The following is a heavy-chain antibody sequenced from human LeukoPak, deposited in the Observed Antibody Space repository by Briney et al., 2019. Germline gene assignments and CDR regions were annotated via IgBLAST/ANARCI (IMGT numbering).Heavy chain of an antibody. J-gene: IGHJ3*02. CDR1: GFTFSSYA. CDR2: ISYDGSNK. Sequence: PGGSLRLSCAASGFTFSSYAMPWVRQAPGKGLEWVAVISYDGSNKYYADSVKGRFTISRDNSKNTLYLQMNSLRAEDTAVYYCARDYYYDSSGYYFGDAFDIWGQGTMVTVSS. CDR3: ARDYYYDSSGYYFGDAFDI. V-gene: IGHV3-30-3*01. D-gene: IGHD3-22*01.